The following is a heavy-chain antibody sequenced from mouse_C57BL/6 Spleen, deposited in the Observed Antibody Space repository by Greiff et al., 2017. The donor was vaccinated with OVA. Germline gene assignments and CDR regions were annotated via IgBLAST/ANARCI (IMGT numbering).Heavy chain of an antibody. J-gene: IGHJ2*01. V-gene: IGHV7-3*01. CDR2: IRNKANGYTT. CDR1: GFTFTDYY. CDR3: ARYDYRAFDY. Sequence: EVKVVESGGGLVQPGGSLSLSCAASGFTFTDYYMSWVRQPPGKALEWLGFIRNKANGYTTEYSASVKGRFTISRDNSQSILYLQMNALRAEDSATYYCARYDYRAFDYWGQGTTLTVSS. D-gene: IGHD2-4*01.